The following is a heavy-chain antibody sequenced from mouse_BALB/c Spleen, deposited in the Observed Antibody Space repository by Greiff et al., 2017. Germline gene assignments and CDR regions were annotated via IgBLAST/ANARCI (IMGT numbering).Heavy chain of an antibody. CDR1: GFSLTSYG. V-gene: IGHV2-9*02. Sequence: QVQLKQSGPGLVAPSQSLSITCTVSGFSLTSYGVHWVRQPPGKGLEWLGVIWAGGSTNYNSALMSRLSISKDNSKSQVFLKMNSLQTDDTAMYYCARVYGNYVSWFAYWGQGTLVTVSA. CDR3: ARVYGNYVSWFAY. J-gene: IGHJ3*01. D-gene: IGHD2-10*02. CDR2: IWAGGST.